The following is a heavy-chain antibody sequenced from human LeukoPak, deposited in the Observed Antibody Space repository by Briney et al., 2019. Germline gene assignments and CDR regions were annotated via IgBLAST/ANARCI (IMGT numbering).Heavy chain of an antibody. CDR3: AKPWGFCSGGNCYSPFDH. Sequence: AGGSLRLSCAASGFTFSYYGMHWVRQAPGKGLEWVASISYDGRGDYFADSVMGRFTISRDNSKNTLYLQMSSLRADDTAIYYCAKPWGFCSGGNCYSPFDHWGQGTLVTVSS. CDR2: ISYDGRGD. CDR1: GFTFSYYG. J-gene: IGHJ4*02. D-gene: IGHD2-15*01. V-gene: IGHV3-30*02.